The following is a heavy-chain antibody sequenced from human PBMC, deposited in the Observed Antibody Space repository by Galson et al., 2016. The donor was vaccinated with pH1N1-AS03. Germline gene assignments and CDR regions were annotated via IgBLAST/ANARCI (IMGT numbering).Heavy chain of an antibody. D-gene: IGHD2-2*01. J-gene: IGHJ6*02. CDR2: INTDSGVT. V-gene: IGHV1-2*04. CDR3: ARDPRGPCTSATCPTTYYFGMDV. Sequence: SVKVSCKASGYILTGFYVHWVRQAPGQGLEWMGWINTDSGVTNYAQKFEAWVTMTRDTSVSTAYMELYGLKSDDTAVYYCARDPRGPCTSATCPTTYYFGMDVWGQWTTVIVSS. CDR1: GYILTGFY.